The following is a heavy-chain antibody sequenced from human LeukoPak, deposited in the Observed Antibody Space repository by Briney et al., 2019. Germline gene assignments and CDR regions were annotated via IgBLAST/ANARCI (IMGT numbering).Heavy chain of an antibody. Sequence: GGSLRLSCAASGFTFSDYNMHWVRQAPGKGLEWVAVISYDGSNKYYADSVKGRFTISRDNSKNTLYLQMNSLRAEDTAVYYCARDQAGYSYGYVSAFDIWGQGTMVTVSS. V-gene: IGHV3-30*03. D-gene: IGHD5-18*01. J-gene: IGHJ3*02. CDR1: GFTFSDYN. CDR2: ISYDGSNK. CDR3: ARDQAGYSYGYVSAFDI.